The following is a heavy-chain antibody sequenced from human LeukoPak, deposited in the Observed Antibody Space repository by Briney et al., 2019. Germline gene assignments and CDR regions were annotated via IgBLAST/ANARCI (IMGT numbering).Heavy chain of an antibody. D-gene: IGHD3-22*01. CDR2: FDPEDGET. J-gene: IGHJ4*02. Sequence: GASVKVSCTVSGYTLTELSVHWVRQATGKGLEWMGGFDPEDGETIYAQKFQGRVTMTEDTSTDTAYMELSSLRSEDTAVYYCATEPLPYYDSSGYGYWGQGTLLTVSS. CDR1: GYTLTELS. V-gene: IGHV1-24*01. CDR3: ATEPLPYYDSSGYGY.